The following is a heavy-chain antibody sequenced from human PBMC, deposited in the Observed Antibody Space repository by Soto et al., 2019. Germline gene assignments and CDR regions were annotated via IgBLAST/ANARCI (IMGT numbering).Heavy chain of an antibody. CDR1: GFTFSSYT. V-gene: IGHV3-30-3*01. Sequence: QVQLVESGGGVVQPGRSLRLSCAASGFTFSSYTMHWVRQAPGKGLEWVAVISYDDGVNKYYADSVKGRFTISRDNSKTTLYLQMNSPRAEDTAVYYCARSIAVAGTPEFDYWGQGALVTVSS. J-gene: IGHJ4*02. D-gene: IGHD6-19*01. CDR2: ISYDDGVNK. CDR3: ARSIAVAGTPEFDY.